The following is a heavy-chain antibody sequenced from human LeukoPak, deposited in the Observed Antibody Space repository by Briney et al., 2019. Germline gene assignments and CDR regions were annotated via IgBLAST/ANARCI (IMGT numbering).Heavy chain of an antibody. CDR3: ARHSSYYDSSGYYYEPNTYYGMDV. J-gene: IGHJ6*02. Sequence: PSETLSLTCTVSGGSISSYYWSWIRQPPGKGLEWIGYIYYSGSTNYNPSLKSRVTISVGTSKNQFSLTLSSVTAADTAVYYCARHSSYYDSSGYYYEPNTYYGMDVGGQGTTVTVSS. CDR2: IYYSGST. V-gene: IGHV4-59*08. D-gene: IGHD3-22*01. CDR1: GGSISSYY.